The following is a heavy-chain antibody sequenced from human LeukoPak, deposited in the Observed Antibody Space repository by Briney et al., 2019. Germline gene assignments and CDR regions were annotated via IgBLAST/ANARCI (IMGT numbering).Heavy chain of an antibody. CDR1: GFTFDDYG. J-gene: IGHJ4*02. CDR3: ARVASRTYGDYFDY. Sequence: GGSLRLSCAASGFTFDDYGMSWVRQAPGKGLEWVSGINWNGGSTGYAVSVKGRFTISRDNAKNSLYLQMNSLRAEDTALYYCARVASRTYGDYFDYWGQGTLVTVSS. D-gene: IGHD4-17*01. CDR2: INWNGGST. V-gene: IGHV3-20*04.